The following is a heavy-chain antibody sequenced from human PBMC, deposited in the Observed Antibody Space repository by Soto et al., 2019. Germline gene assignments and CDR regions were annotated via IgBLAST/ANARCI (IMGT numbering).Heavy chain of an antibody. J-gene: IGHJ6*02. CDR3: ARDEVTMVRGWYYYGMDV. CDR1: GGSISSYY. D-gene: IGHD3-10*01. V-gene: IGHV4-59*12. CDR2: IYYSGST. Sequence: SETLSLTCTVSGGSISSYYWSWIRQPPGKGLEWIGYIYYSGSTNYNPSLKSRVTISVDTSKNQFSLKLSSVTAADTAVYYCARDEVTMVRGWYYYGMDVWGQGTTVTAP.